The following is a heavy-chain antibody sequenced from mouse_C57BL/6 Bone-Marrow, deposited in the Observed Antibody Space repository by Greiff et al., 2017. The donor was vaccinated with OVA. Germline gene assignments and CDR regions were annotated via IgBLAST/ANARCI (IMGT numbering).Heavy chain of an antibody. CDR2: IDPEDGDT. D-gene: IGHD1-1*01. J-gene: IGHJ4*01. CDR3: TTIYYYGSSLSMDY. Sequence: VQLQQSGAELVRPGASVKLSCTASGFNITDYYMHWVKQRPEQGLEWIGRIDPEDGDTEYAPKFQGKATMTADTSSNTAYLQLSSLTSEDTAVYYCTTIYYYGSSLSMDYWGQGTSVTVSS. V-gene: IGHV14-1*01. CDR1: GFNITDYY.